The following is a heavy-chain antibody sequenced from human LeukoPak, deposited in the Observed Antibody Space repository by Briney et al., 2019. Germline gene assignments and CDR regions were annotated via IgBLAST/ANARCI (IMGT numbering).Heavy chain of an antibody. V-gene: IGHV3-48*03. CDR1: GFTFSSYE. CDR3: ARGVTMVRGAINY. D-gene: IGHD3-10*01. CDR2: ISDSGSII. J-gene: IGHJ4*02. Sequence: GGSLRLSCAASGFTFSSYEMNWVRQPPGKGLEWVSYISDSGSIIHYADSVKGRFTISRDNAKNSLYLHMNSLRAEDTAVYYCARGVTMVRGAINYWGQGTLVTVSS.